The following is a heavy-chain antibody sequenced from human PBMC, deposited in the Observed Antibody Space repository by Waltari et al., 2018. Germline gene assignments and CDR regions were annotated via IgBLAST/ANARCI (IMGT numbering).Heavy chain of an antibody. CDR3: TRVAKGRTSSQFDY. CDR2: VGNKTNRHAT. Sequence: EVQLVESGGGVVRPGESMKLSCVVSGFNLSGSAIHWVRQRSGEGGGWGGRVGNKTNRHATFYCPSVEGRFSISRDDSQNTAYLQMDRLDLDDTAVYFCTRVAKGRTSSQFDYWGQGTLVTVSS. V-gene: IGHV3-73*01. J-gene: IGHJ4*02. CDR1: GFNLSGSA. D-gene: IGHD2-2*01.